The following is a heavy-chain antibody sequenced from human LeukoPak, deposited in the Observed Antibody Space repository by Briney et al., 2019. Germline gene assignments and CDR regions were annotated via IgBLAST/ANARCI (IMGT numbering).Heavy chain of an antibody. V-gene: IGHV3-48*01. CDR3: ARGRYNWNDREYGLDV. CDR1: GFTFSSYR. D-gene: IGHD1-1*01. CDR2: ISYSSTTT. J-gene: IGHJ6*02. Sequence: QPGGSLRLSCAASGFTFSSYRMNWVRQAPGKGLEWIPHISYSSTTTHNADSVMGRFTTSRDNAKNSLYLQMNSLRAEDTAVYYCARGRYNWNDREYGLDVWGQGTTVTVSS.